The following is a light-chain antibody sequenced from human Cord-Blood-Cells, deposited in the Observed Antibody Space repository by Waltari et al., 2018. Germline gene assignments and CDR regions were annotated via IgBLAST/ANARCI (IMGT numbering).Light chain of an antibody. J-gene: IGKJ4*01. V-gene: IGKV3-11*01. Sequence: EIVLTQSPATLCLCPGERATLSCRASQSFRTYLAWYQQKPGQAPRLLIYDASNRATGIPARFSGSGSGTDFTLTISSLEPEDFAVYYCQQRSNWPPLTFGGGTKVEIK. CDR1: QSFRTY. CDR2: DAS. CDR3: QQRSNWPPLT.